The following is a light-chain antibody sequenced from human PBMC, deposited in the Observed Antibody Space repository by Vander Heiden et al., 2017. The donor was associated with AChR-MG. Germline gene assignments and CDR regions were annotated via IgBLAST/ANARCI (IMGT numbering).Light chain of an antibody. J-gene: IGKJ2*01. CDR2: WAS. V-gene: IGKV4-1*01. CDR1: ESVLYRPNGGNY. Sequence: DIVMTQSPDSLASSLGERATINCKTSESVLYRPNGGNYLSWFQQKPGQPPKLLIYWASTRESGVPDRFTGSGSGTDFTLTISSLQAEDVAVYYCHQYYSIPLTFGQGTKVEI. CDR3: HQYYSIPLT.